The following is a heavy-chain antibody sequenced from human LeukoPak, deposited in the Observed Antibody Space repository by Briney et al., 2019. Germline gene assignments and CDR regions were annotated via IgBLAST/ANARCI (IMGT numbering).Heavy chain of an antibody. Sequence: GSLRLSCAASGFTFSSYSMNWVRQPPGKGLEWIGEINHSGSTNYNPSLKSRVTIPVDRSKNQFSLKLSSVTAADTAVYYCARGPILSTRTGYFDYWGQGTLVTVSS. CDR1: GFTFSSYS. CDR2: INHSGST. V-gene: IGHV4-34*01. D-gene: IGHD3-3*01. J-gene: IGHJ4*02. CDR3: ARGPILSTRTGYFDY.